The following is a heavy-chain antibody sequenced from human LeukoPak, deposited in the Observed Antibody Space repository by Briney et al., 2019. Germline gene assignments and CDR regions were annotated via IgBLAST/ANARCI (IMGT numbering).Heavy chain of an antibody. CDR3: ARVYCSGGSCPDY. CDR2: ISSSSSYI. V-gene: IGHV3-21*01. J-gene: IGHJ4*02. Sequence: PGRSLRLSCAASGFTFSSYAMNWVRQAPGKGLEWVSSISSSSSYIYYADSVKGRFTISRDNAKNSLYLQMNSLRAEDTAVYYCARVYCSGGSCPDYWGQGTLVTVSS. CDR1: GFTFSSYA. D-gene: IGHD2-15*01.